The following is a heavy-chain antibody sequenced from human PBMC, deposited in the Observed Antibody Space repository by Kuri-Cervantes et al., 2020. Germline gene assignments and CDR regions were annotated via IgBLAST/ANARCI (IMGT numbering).Heavy chain of an antibody. V-gene: IGHV4-59*01. D-gene: IGHD6-13*01. J-gene: IGHJ6*02. CDR3: ARVPDSSSCYVGGADYYYYGMDV. Sequence: GSLRLSCAASGFTFSSYSMNWIRQPPGKGLEWIGYIYYSGSTNYNPSLKSRVTISVDTSKNQFSLKLSSVTAADTAVYYCARVPDSSSCYVGGADYYYYGMDVWGQGTTVTVSS. CDR2: IYYSGST. CDR1: GFTFSSYS.